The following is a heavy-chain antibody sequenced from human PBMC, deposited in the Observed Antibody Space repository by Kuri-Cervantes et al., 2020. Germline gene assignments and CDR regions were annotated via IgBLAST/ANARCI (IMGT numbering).Heavy chain of an antibody. Sequence: SETLSLTCTVSGGSISSGGYYWSWIRQHPGKGLEWIGYIYYSGSTYYNPSLKSRVTISVDTSKNQFSQKLSSVTAADTAVYYCARERLRGYAPSFDYWGQGTLVTVSS. D-gene: IGHD1-1*01. V-gene: IGHV4-31*03. CDR2: IYYSGST. CDR1: GGSISSGGYY. J-gene: IGHJ4*02. CDR3: ARERLRGYAPSFDY.